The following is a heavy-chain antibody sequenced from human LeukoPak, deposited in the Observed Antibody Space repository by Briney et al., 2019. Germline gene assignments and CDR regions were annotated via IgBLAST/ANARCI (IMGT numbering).Heavy chain of an antibody. CDR1: GFSFDNYA. Sequence: GGSLRLSCVASGFSFDNYAMNWVRQAPGKGLEWVSLIIGSSGSAFYADSVKGRFTISRDKSKNTLYLQMNSLRAEDTAVYYCAKGAYDYIEIAYFDYWGQGSLVTVSS. CDR2: IIGSSGSA. CDR3: AKGAYDYIEIAYFDY. V-gene: IGHV3-23*01. J-gene: IGHJ4*02. D-gene: IGHD5-12*01.